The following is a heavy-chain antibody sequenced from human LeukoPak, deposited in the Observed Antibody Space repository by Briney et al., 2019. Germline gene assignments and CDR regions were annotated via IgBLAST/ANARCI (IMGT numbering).Heavy chain of an antibody. CDR1: GGSFSGYY. J-gene: IGHJ3*02. Sequence: PSETLSLTCAVYGGSFSGYYWSWIRQPPGKGLEWIGEINHRGSTNYNPSLKSRVTISVDTSKNQFSLKLSSVTAADTAVYYCARGPYYDILTGYTDAFDIWGQGTMVTVSS. D-gene: IGHD3-9*01. CDR3: ARGPYYDILTGYTDAFDI. CDR2: INHRGST. V-gene: IGHV4-34*01.